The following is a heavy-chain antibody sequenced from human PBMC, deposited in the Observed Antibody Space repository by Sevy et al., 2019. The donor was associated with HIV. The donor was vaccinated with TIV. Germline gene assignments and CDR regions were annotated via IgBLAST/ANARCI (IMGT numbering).Heavy chain of an antibody. CDR2: ISYDGSNK. V-gene: IGHV3-30*18. CDR3: AKGGQWLVRDWFDP. CDR1: GFTFSSYG. Sequence: GGSLRLSCAASGFTFSSYGMHWVRQAPGKGLDWVTVISYDGSNKYYADSVKGRFTISRDNSKNTLYLKRNSLRVEDTAVYYCAKGGQWLVRDWFDPWGQGTMVTVSS. J-gene: IGHJ5*02. D-gene: IGHD6-19*01.